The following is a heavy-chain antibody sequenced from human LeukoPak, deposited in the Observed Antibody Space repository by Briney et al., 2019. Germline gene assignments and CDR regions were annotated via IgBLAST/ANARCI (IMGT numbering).Heavy chain of an antibody. CDR2: IYYSGST. CDR3: ASYSGGSSYYYMDV. D-gene: IGHD2-15*01. Sequence: NPSETLSLTCTVSGGSISSYYWSWIRQPPGKGLEWIGYIYYSGSTNYNPSLKSRVTISVDTSKNQFSLKLSSVTAADTAVYYCASYSGGSSYYYMDVWGKGTTVTISS. CDR1: GGSISSYY. J-gene: IGHJ6*03. V-gene: IGHV4-59*01.